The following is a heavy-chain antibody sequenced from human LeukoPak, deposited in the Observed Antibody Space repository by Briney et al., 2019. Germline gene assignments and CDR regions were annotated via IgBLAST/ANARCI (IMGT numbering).Heavy chain of an antibody. J-gene: IGHJ3*02. Sequence: SETLSLTCTVSGGSINGYYWSWIRQPPLKGLAWIGYVYYSGSTNYNPSLKSRVTMSVDTSKNQFSLKLSSVTAADTAVYYCARGRYCSADICSGGDAFDIWGQGTMVSVSS. D-gene: IGHD2-15*01. V-gene: IGHV4-59*12. CDR3: ARGRYCSADICSGGDAFDI. CDR2: VYYSGST. CDR1: GGSINGYY.